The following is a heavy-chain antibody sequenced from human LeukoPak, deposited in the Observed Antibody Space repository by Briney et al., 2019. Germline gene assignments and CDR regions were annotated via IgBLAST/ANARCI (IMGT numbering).Heavy chain of an antibody. J-gene: IGHJ3*02. CDR2: ISGSGGST. V-gene: IGHV3-23*01. CDR1: GFTFSSYA. D-gene: IGHD3-22*01. Sequence: GGSLRLSCAASGFTFSSYAMSWVRQAPGKGLEWVSAISGSGGSTYYADSVKGRFTISRDNSKNTLYLQINSLRAEDTAVYYCAKDAPYYYDSSGYGGAFDIWGQGTMVTVSS. CDR3: AKDAPYYYDSSGYGGAFDI.